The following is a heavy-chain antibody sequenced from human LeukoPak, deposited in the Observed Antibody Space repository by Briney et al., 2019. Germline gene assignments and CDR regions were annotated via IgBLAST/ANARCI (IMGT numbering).Heavy chain of an antibody. J-gene: IGHJ4*02. Sequence: GGSLRLSCAASGFNFNSYWMHWVRQPPGKGLVLVSRINIDGSTTKDADSVQGRFTISRDNGKNTLYLQMNSLRAEDTAVYFCAREPLGAGQYYFDSWGQGTLVTVSS. D-gene: IGHD6-19*01. CDR1: GFNFNSYW. CDR2: INIDGSTT. V-gene: IGHV3-74*03. CDR3: AREPLGAGQYYFDS.